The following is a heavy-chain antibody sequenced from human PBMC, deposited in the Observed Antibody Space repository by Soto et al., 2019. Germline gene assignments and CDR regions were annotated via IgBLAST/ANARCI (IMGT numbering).Heavy chain of an antibody. CDR1: GFTFSSYA. CDR3: AKDGLYYYGSGRLQPHDAFDI. J-gene: IGHJ3*02. D-gene: IGHD3-10*01. V-gene: IGHV3-23*01. CDR2: ISGSGGST. Sequence: GGSLRLSCAASGFTFSSYAMSWVRQAPGKGLEWVSAISGSGGSTYYADSVKGRFTISRDNSKNTLYLQMNSLRAEDTAVYYCAKDGLYYYGSGRLQPHDAFDIWGQGTMVTVSS.